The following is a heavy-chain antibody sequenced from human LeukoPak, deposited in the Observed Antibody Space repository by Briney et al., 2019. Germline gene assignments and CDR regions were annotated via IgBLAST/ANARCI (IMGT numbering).Heavy chain of an antibody. Sequence: SETLSLTCTVSGGPISTYYWSWIRQPPGKGLEWIAYLYYSGSTTKYNPSLKSRATISLDTSKNQLFLNLNSVTAADTAAYYCARMGFSSSGWIDYYYYMDVWGRGTTVTVSS. CDR2: LYYSGSTT. CDR1: GGPISTYY. D-gene: IGHD6-6*01. V-gene: IGHV4-59*01. CDR3: ARMGFSSSGWIDYYYYMDV. J-gene: IGHJ6*03.